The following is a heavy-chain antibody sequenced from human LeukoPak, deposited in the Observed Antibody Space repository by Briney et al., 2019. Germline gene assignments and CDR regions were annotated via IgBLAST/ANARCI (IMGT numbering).Heavy chain of an antibody. V-gene: IGHV4-4*02. J-gene: IGHJ4*02. CDR3: ARLKATVSIHAYFDS. CDR1: GGSISSSNW. D-gene: IGHD4-17*01. CDR2: IYHSGST. Sequence: PSGTLSPTCAVSGGSISSSNWWSWVRPPPGKGLEWIGEIYHSGSTNYNPSLKSRVTISVDKSKNQFSLELSSVTAADTAVYYCARLKATVSIHAYFDSWGQGTLVTVSS.